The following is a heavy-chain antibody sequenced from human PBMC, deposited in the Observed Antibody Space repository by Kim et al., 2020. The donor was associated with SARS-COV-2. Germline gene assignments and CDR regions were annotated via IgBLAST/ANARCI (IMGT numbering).Heavy chain of an antibody. CDR1: GFTFSSYG. V-gene: IGHV3-21*01. CDR3: TGGAGGWKFSSTWSCYY. Sequence: GGSLRLSCAASGFTFSSYGMHWVRQAPGKGLEWVSSIGTSGNSIYYADSKNGLFTISRDNAKTSFYLQMNLLGAEAAAVYYCTGGAGGWKFSSTWSCYY. J-gene: IGHJ6*01. CDR2: IGTSGNSI. D-gene: IGHD6-6*01.